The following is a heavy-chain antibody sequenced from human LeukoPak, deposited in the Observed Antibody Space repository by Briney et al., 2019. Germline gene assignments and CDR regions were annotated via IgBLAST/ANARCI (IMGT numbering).Heavy chain of an antibody. J-gene: IGHJ5*02. CDR2: IIPIFGTA. Sequence: AASVKVSCKASGGTFSSYAISWVRQAPGQGLEWMGGIIPIFGTANYAQKFQGRVTITADEPTSTAYMELSSLRSEDTAVYYCARDPTVYDSSGYQSWGQGTLVTVSS. CDR1: GGTFSSYA. D-gene: IGHD3-22*01. V-gene: IGHV1-69*13. CDR3: ARDPTVYDSSGYQS.